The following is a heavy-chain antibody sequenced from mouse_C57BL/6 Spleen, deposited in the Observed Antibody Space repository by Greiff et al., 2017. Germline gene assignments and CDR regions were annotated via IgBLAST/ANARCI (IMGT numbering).Heavy chain of an antibody. Sequence: VQLQQPGAELVKPGASVKMSCKASGYTFTSYWITWVKQRPGQGLEWIGDIYPGSGSTNYNENFKSKAILTVDTSTGTAYMQLSSLTVEDAAVYNCARPGGYYGWYFDVWGTGTTVTVSS. CDR3: ARPGGYYGWYFDV. J-gene: IGHJ1*03. D-gene: IGHD2-3*01. V-gene: IGHV1-55*01. CDR1: GYTFTSYW. CDR2: IYPGSGST.